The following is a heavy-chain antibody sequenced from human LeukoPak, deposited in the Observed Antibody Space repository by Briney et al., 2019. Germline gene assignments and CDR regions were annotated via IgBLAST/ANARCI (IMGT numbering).Heavy chain of an antibody. CDR2: ISYDGSNK. Sequence: GGSLRLSCAASGFTFSSYGMHWVRQAPGKGLEWVADISYDGSNKYYADSVKGRFTISRDNSKNTLYLQMNSLRAEDTAVYYCAKGDVDCSSTSCPQSAYYCYGMDVWGQGTTVTVSS. CDR3: AKGDVDCSSTSCPQSAYYCYGMDV. CDR1: GFTFSSYG. J-gene: IGHJ6*02. D-gene: IGHD2-2*01. V-gene: IGHV3-30*18.